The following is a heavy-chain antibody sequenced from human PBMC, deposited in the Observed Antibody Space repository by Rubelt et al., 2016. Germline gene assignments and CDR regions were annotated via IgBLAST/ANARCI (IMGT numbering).Heavy chain of an antibody. J-gene: IGHJ4*02. D-gene: IGHD4-23*01. Sequence: RLSCAASGFTFSSYAMSWVRQAPGKGLEWVSAISGSGGSTYYADSVKGRFTISRDNSKNTLYLQMSSLRAEDTAVYYCARDVGGNSVLYYFDYWGQGTLVTVSS. CDR3: ARDVGGNSVLYYFDY. CDR2: ISGSGGST. V-gene: IGHV3-23*01. CDR1: GFTFSSYA.